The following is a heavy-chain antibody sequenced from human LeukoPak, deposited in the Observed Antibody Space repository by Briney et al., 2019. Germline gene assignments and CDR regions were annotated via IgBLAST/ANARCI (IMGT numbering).Heavy chain of an antibody. V-gene: IGHV4-4*09. D-gene: IGHD1-20*01. Sequence: SETLSLTCTVSGDSISSSYWNWIRQTPGKGLEWIGYISASGNTNYNPSLKSRIIISVDMSKNQFSLKLSSVTAADTAVYYCARLIPGTTGLRKNYFDYWGQGTLVTVSS. CDR3: ARLIPGTTGLRKNYFDY. CDR2: ISASGNT. CDR1: GDSISSSY. J-gene: IGHJ4*02.